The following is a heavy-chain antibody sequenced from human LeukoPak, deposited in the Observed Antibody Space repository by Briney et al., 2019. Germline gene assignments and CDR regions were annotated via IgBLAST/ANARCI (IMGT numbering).Heavy chain of an antibody. CDR1: GFTFSNYA. J-gene: IGHJ6*03. CDR2: ISSNGGST. CDR3: ARVFCSGTSCSPYYYMDV. Sequence: PGGSLRLSCAASGFTFSNYAMNWVRQAPGKGLEYVSAISSNGGSTFYADSVKDRFTISRDNSKNTLYLQMGSLRAEDMAVYYCARVFCSGTSCSPYYYMDVWGTGTTVTVSS. D-gene: IGHD2-2*01. V-gene: IGHV3-64*02.